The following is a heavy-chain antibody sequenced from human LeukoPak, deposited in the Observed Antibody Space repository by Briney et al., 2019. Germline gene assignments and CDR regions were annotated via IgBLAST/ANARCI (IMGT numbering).Heavy chain of an antibody. Sequence: GGSLRLSCAASGFTFSNYGMHWVRQAPGRGLEWVALISSDGSNKYYADSVKGRFTISRDNSKNTLYLQMNSLRAEDTAVYYCAKAFAVRGITYYYCGRVVWGQRTGVTV. J-gene: IGHJ6*02. CDR2: ISSDGSNK. CDR1: GFTFSNYG. D-gene: IGHD3-10*01. CDR3: AKAFAVRGITYYYCGRVV. V-gene: IGHV3-30*18.